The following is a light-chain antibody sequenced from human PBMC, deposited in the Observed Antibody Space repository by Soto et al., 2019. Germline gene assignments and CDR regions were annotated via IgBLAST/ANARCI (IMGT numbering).Light chain of an antibody. V-gene: IGKV3D-15*01. CDR1: QSVSNN. CDR3: QQYNQWPIT. Sequence: EIVLTQSPDTLSLSPGERATLSCRASQSVSNNYLAWYQQKPGQAPRLLIYGASNRATGIPDRFSGSGSGTEFTLTISSLQSEDFAVFYCQQYNQWPITFGQGTRLEIK. CDR2: GAS. J-gene: IGKJ5*01.